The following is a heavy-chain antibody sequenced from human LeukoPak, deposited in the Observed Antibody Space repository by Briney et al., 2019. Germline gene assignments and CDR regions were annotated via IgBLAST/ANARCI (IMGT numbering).Heavy chain of an antibody. D-gene: IGHD3-3*01. CDR3: AKELSDFWSGYPHDY. V-gene: IGHV3-23*01. J-gene: IGHJ4*02. CDR1: GFTFSSYA. Sequence: GGSLRLSCAASGFTFSSYAMSWVRQAPGKGLEWVSAISGSGGSTYYADSVKGRFTISRDNSKNTLYLQMNRLRAEDTAVYYCAKELSDFWSGYPHDYWGQGTLVTVSS. CDR2: ISGSGGST.